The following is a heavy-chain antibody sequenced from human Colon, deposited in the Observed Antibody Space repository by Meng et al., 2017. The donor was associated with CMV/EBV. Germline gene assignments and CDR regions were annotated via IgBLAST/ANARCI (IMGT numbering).Heavy chain of an antibody. Sequence: EVQLVESXXGLVKXGGSIRLSCAASGFTFSNAWMNWVRQAPGRGLEWVGRVHSKSAGGATEYAAPVKGRFTISRDDSKNTLYLQMNSLKSEDTAVFYCARGSNSYDSSDFDHWGQGTLVTVSS. CDR1: GFTFSNAW. J-gene: IGHJ4*02. D-gene: IGHD3-22*01. CDR2: VHSKSAGGAT. V-gene: IGHV3-15*01. CDR3: ARGSNSYDSSDFDH.